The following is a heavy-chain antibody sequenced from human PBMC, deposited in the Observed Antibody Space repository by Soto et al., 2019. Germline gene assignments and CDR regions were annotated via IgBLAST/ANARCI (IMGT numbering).Heavy chain of an antibody. CDR1: GFTFSSYA. V-gene: IGHV3-30-3*01. Sequence: PGGSLRLSCAASGFTFSSYAMHWVRQAPGKGLEWVAVISYDGSNKYYADSVKGRFTISRDNSKNTLYLQMNSLRAEDTALYYCARDGIAARLLNTTPFMADQRFDYWGQGTLVTVSS. J-gene: IGHJ4*02. D-gene: IGHD6-6*01. CDR3: ARDGIAARLLNTTPFMADQRFDY. CDR2: ISYDGSNK.